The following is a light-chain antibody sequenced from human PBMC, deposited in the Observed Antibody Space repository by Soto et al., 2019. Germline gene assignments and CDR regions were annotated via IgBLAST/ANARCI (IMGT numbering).Light chain of an antibody. CDR1: QSVSSN. Sequence: EIVMTQSPATLSVSPGERATLSCRASQSVSSNLAWYQQKPGQAPRLLIYGASTRATGIPARFSGTGSGTDFTLTVSSLQSEDFAVHYCQQYDNWPQTFGQGTKVDIK. CDR3: QQYDNWPQT. J-gene: IGKJ1*01. CDR2: GAS. V-gene: IGKV3-15*01.